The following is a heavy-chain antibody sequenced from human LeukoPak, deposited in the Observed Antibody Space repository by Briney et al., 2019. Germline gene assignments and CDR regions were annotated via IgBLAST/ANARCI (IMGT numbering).Heavy chain of an antibody. D-gene: IGHD2-2*01. CDR1: GGSFSGYY. V-gene: IGHV4-34*01. CDR3: ARLIKVVPAAINWFDP. CDR2: INHSGST. J-gene: IGHJ5*02. Sequence: PSETLSLTCAVYGGSFSGYYWSWIRQPPGKGLEWIGEINHSGSTNYNPSLKSRVTISVDTSKNQFSLKLNSVTAADTAVYYCARLIKVVPAAINWFDPWGQGTLVTVSS.